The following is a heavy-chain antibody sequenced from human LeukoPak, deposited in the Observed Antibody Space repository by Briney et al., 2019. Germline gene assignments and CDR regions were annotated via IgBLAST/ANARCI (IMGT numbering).Heavy chain of an antibody. CDR3: ARGPNYYDSSGYSGYYFDY. V-gene: IGHV1-8*03. CDR1: GYTFTSYD. J-gene: IGHJ4*02. Sequence: ASVKVSCKASGYTFTSYDINWVRQATGQGLEWMGWMNPNSGNTGYAQKFQGRVTINRNTSISTAYMELSSLRSEDTAVYYCARGPNYYDSSGYSGYYFDYSGQGTLVTVSS. D-gene: IGHD3-22*01. CDR2: MNPNSGNT.